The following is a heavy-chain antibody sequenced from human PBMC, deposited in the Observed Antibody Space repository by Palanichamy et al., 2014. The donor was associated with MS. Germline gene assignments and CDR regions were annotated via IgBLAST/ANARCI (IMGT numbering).Heavy chain of an antibody. V-gene: IGHV1-69*08. Sequence: QVQLVQSGAEVKKPGSSVKVSCKASGGTFSSYTISWVRQAPGQGLEWMGRIIPILGTANYAQKFQGRVTITADKSTSTAYMELSSLRSEDTAVYYCASGPGYSSGWYHSVEYFDLWGRGTLVTVSS. CDR1: GGTFSSYT. CDR3: ASGPGYSSGWYHSVEYFDL. J-gene: IGHJ2*01. D-gene: IGHD6-19*01. CDR2: IIPILGTA.